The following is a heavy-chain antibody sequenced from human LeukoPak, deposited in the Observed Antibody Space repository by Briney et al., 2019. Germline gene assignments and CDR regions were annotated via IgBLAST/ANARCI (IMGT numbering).Heavy chain of an antibody. CDR2: IYSGGST. CDR1: GFTVSSNY. Sequence: PGGSLRLSRAASGFTVSSNYMSWVRQAPGKGLEWVSVIYSGGSTYYADSVKGRFTISRDNSKNTLYLQMNSLKASDTAMYYCARLDGYNGFDYWGQGTLVTVSS. D-gene: IGHD5-24*01. J-gene: IGHJ4*02. V-gene: IGHV3-53*01. CDR3: ARLDGYNGFDY.